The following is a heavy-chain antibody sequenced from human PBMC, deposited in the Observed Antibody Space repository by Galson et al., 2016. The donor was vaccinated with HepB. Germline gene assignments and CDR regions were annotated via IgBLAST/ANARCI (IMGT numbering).Heavy chain of an antibody. V-gene: IGHV3-21*01. D-gene: IGHD6-13*01. Sequence: SLRLSCAASGFRFSIYNMDWVRQAPGKGLEWVASIRATSTNVYYADSLKGRFTISRDNAKNSLYLQMNSLRAEDTAVYYCARVREQQLLDAFDIWGQGTMVTVSS. CDR1: GFRFSIYN. CDR3: ARVREQQLLDAFDI. J-gene: IGHJ3*02. CDR2: IRATSTNV.